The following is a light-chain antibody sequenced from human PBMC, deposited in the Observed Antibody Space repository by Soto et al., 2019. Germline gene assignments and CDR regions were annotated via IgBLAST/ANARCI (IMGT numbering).Light chain of an antibody. J-gene: IGKJ1*01. Sequence: AIQMTQSPSSLSASVGXRVTITCRASGGIGNDLGWYQQRPGKAPKLLIYAASSLHSGVPSRFSGSGSGTDFTLTISSLQPEDFAIYYCLQDRSYPRTFGQGTKVEIK. CDR1: GGIGND. V-gene: IGKV1-6*01. CDR2: AAS. CDR3: LQDRSYPRT.